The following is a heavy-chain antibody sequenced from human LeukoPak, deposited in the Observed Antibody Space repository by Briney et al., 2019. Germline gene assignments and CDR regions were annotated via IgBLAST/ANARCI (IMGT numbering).Heavy chain of an antibody. CDR1: GFTFSSYA. CDR3: AKDRIFGVVREFDY. CDR2: ISGSGGST. V-gene: IGHV3-23*01. Sequence: GGSLRLSCAVSGFTFSSYAMSWVRQAPGKGLEWVSAISGSGGSTYYADSVKGRFTISRDNSKNTLYLQMNSLRAEDTAVYYCAKDRIFGVVREFDYWGQGTLVTVSS. D-gene: IGHD3-3*01. J-gene: IGHJ4*02.